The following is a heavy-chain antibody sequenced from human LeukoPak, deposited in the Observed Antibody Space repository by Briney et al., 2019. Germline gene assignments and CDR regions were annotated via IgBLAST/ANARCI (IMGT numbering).Heavy chain of an antibody. Sequence: PGGSLRLSCAASGFTFDDYTMHWVRQAPGKGLEWVSLISWDGGSTYYADSVKGRFTISRDNSKNSLYLQMNSLSTEDTALYYCAKDMTLLIVGASSAFDYWGQGTLVTVSS. CDR3: AKDMTLLIVGASSAFDY. CDR2: ISWDGGST. D-gene: IGHD1-26*01. J-gene: IGHJ4*02. V-gene: IGHV3-43*01. CDR1: GFTFDDYT.